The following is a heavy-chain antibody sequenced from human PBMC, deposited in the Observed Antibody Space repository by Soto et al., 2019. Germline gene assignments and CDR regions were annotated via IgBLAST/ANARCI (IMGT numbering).Heavy chain of an antibody. CDR3: ARDPYDSSGYYPA. D-gene: IGHD3-22*01. CDR1: GGSISSGDYY. J-gene: IGHJ5*02. Sequence: SETLSLTCTVSGGSISSGDYYWSWILHPPGKGLEWIGYIYYSGSTYYNPSLKSRVTISVDTSKNQFSLKLSSVTAADTAVYYCARDPYDSSGYYPAWGQGTLVTVSS. V-gene: IGHV4-30-4*01. CDR2: IYYSGST.